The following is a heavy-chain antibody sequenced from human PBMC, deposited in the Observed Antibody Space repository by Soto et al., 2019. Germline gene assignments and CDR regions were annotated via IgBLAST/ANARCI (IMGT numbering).Heavy chain of an antibody. CDR1: GGSISSSSYY. D-gene: IGHD2-15*01. Sequence: SETLSLTCTVSGGSISSSSYYWGWIRQPPGKGLEWIGSIYYSGSTYYNPSLKSRVTISVDTSKNQFSLKLSSVTAADTAVYYCASLGYCSGGSCFHYYYGMDVWGQGTTVTVSS. CDR2: IYYSGST. V-gene: IGHV4-39*01. J-gene: IGHJ6*02. CDR3: ASLGYCSGGSCFHYYYGMDV.